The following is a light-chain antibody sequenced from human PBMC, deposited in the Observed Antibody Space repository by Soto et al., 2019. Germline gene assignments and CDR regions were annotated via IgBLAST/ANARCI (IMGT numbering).Light chain of an antibody. J-gene: IGKJ4*01. CDR1: QDISSY. CDR3: QQLKSYPLS. Sequence: DIQLTQSPSFLSASVGDRVTITCRTSQDISSYLAWDQQKPGTAHQLLILAASTLQSGVPSRFSGSGSGTEFTLTISSLQPEDFATYYCQQLKSYPLSFGGGTKVEI. V-gene: IGKV1-9*01. CDR2: AAS.